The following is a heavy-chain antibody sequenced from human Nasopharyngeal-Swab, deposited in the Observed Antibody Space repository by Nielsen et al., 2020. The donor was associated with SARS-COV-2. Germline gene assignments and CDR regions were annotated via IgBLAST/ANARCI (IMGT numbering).Heavy chain of an antibody. V-gene: IGHV4-34*01. CDR1: GASFSGYY. Sequence: GSLRLSCALYGASFSGYYWGWIRQLPGKGLEWIGEINHSGSTNYNTSLKSRVTISVDTSKNQFSLKLSSVTAADTAVYYCARGRVWGSYRYTYYFDYWGQGTLVTVSS. D-gene: IGHD3-16*02. CDR2: INHSGST. J-gene: IGHJ4*02. CDR3: ARGRVWGSYRYTYYFDY.